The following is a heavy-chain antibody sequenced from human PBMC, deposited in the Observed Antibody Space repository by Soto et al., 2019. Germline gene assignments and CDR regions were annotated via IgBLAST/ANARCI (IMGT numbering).Heavy chain of an antibody. CDR2: IRSKAYGGTT. CDR3: TVGGQWLKQDY. Sequence: GGSLRLSCTASGFTFGDYAMSWVRQAPGKGLEWVGFIRSKAYGGTTEYAASVKGRFTISRDDSKSIAYLQMNSLKTEDTAVYYCTVGGQWLKQDYWGQGTLVTVSS. D-gene: IGHD6-19*01. V-gene: IGHV3-49*04. J-gene: IGHJ4*02. CDR1: GFTFGDYA.